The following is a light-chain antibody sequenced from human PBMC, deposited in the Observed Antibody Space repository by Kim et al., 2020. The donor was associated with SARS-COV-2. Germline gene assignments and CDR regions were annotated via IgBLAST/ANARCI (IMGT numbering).Light chain of an antibody. Sequence: SVGERATLSCRASQSVSSSYLSWYQQKPGQAPSLLIDGASSRATGIPDRFSGSESGTDFTLTNSRLEPDDFAVYYCQKYGSSPQTFGQGTKVDIK. CDR2: GAS. J-gene: IGKJ1*01. V-gene: IGKV3-20*01. CDR1: QSVSSSY. CDR3: QKYGSSPQT.